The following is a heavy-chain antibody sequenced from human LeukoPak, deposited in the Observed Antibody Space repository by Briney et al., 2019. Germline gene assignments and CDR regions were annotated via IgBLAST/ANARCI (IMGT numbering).Heavy chain of an antibody. D-gene: IGHD3-16*01. CDR3: ARWGSPNVDY. Sequence: GGSLRLSCAASGLTVSSNYMSWVRQAPGKGLEWVSVIYSSGSTYYADSVKGRFTISRDNSKNTLYLQMNSLRVEDTAVYYCARWGSPNVDYWGQGTLVTVSS. CDR2: IYSSGST. CDR1: GLTVSSNY. V-gene: IGHV3-66*01. J-gene: IGHJ4*02.